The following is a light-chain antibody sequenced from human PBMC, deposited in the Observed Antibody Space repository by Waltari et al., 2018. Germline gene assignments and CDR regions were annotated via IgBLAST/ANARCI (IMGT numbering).Light chain of an antibody. V-gene: IGKV3-20*01. J-gene: IGKJ1*01. CDR2: DAS. CDR3: QKYGTLPAT. Sequence: DIFLTQSPGTLSLSPGEGATLSCRASQSISRCLAWYKQKPGQAPRLLIYDASTRATGIPDRFSGSGSGTDFSLTISRLEPEDFAVYYCQKYGTLPATFGQGTKVEIK. CDR1: QSISRC.